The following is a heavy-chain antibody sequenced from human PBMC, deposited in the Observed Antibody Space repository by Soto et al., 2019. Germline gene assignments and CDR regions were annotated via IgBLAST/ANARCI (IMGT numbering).Heavy chain of an antibody. V-gene: IGHV4-34*01. J-gene: IGHJ6*02. CDR3: ARGLQWLRYYGMDV. Sequence: PSETLSLTCAVYGGSFSGYYWSWIRQPPGKGLEWIGEINHSGSTNYNPSLKSRVTISVDTSKNQFSLKLSSVTAADTAVYYCARGLQWLRYYGMDVWGQGTPVTVSS. CDR2: INHSGST. D-gene: IGHD6-19*01. CDR1: GGSFSGYY.